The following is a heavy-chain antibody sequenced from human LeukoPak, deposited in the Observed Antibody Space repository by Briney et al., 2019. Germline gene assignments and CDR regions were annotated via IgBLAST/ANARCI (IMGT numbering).Heavy chain of an antibody. D-gene: IGHD3-10*01. Sequence: GGSLRLSCAASGFTFSSYAMSWVRQAPGKGLEWVSGISGSGGRTYYADSAKGRFTISRDNSKNTLFLQMNSLRAEDTAVYYCAKDTHDVLNAFDMWGQGTMVTVSS. J-gene: IGHJ3*02. CDR1: GFTFSSYA. CDR3: AKDTHDVLNAFDM. CDR2: ISGSGGRT. V-gene: IGHV3-23*01.